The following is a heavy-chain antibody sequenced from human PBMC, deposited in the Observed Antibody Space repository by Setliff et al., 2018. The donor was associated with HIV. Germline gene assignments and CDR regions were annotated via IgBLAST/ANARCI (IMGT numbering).Heavy chain of an antibody. D-gene: IGHD6-13*01. CDR3: ARDLPVSNWYRYGLDY. CDR2: IEYDGSKK. V-gene: IGHV3-30*19. CDR1: GFTFSISG. J-gene: IGHJ4*02. Sequence: GGSLRLSCVASGFTFSISGMHWVRQAPGKGLEWVTYIEYDGSKKYYADSVKGRFTTSRDNSKNTLYLQMNSLRAEDTAVYYCARDLPVSNWYRYGLDYWGQGTLVTVSS.